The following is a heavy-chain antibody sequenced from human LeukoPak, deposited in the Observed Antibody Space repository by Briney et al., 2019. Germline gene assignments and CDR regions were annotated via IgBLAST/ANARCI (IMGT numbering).Heavy chain of an antibody. CDR2: IYSGGST. Sequence: PGGSLRLSCAASGFTVSSNYMSWVRQAPGKGLEWVSVIYSGGSTYYADSVKGRFTISRDNSKNTLYLQMNSLRAEDTAVYYCARERFYYYDSSDYYGIFDYWGQGTLVTVSS. CDR1: GFTVSSNY. J-gene: IGHJ4*02. V-gene: IGHV3-53*01. CDR3: ARERFYYYDSSDYYGIFDY. D-gene: IGHD3-22*01.